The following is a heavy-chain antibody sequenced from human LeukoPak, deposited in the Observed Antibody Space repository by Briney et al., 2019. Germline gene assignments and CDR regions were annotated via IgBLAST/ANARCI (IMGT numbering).Heavy chain of an antibody. Sequence: SVKVSCKASGGTFSSYAISWVRQAPGQGLGRMGGIIPIFGTANYAQKFQGRVTITADESTSTAYMEQSSLRSEDTAVYYCASNTYDFWSGYSQNPLDYWGQGTLVTVSS. CDR3: ASNTYDFWSGYSQNPLDY. V-gene: IGHV1-69*01. CDR2: IIPIFGTA. D-gene: IGHD3-3*01. J-gene: IGHJ4*02. CDR1: GGTFSSYA.